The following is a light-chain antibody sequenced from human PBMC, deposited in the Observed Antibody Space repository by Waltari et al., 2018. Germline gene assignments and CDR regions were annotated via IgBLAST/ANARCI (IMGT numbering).Light chain of an antibody. CDR1: QTISSW. CDR2: RAS. CDR3: QQYNSYSIT. Sequence: DIQMTQSPSTLSASVGDRVTITCRASQTISSWLAWYQQQPGKAPRLLIYRASTLESGVPSRFGGSGSGTEFTLTSSSLQPDDFATYYCQQYNSYSITFGQGTRLEIK. V-gene: IGKV1-5*03. J-gene: IGKJ5*01.